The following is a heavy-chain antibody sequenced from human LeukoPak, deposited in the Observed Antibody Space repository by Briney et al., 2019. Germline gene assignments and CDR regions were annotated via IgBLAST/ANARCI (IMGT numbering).Heavy chain of an antibody. Sequence: ASVKVSCKTSGYILSMFWMHWVRQAPGQGLEWMGIINPSCGSTTFAPTFQGRVSMTGDMTTNTVYMEMSGVTSEDTGIYFCARDVSARGAGVVAPGLLPLMNYFGFYMDVWGKGTSVTVSS. D-gene: IGHD6-13*01. CDR1: GYILSMFW. CDR2: INPSCGST. V-gene: IGHV1-46*01. J-gene: IGHJ6*03. CDR3: ARDVSARGAGVVAPGLLPLMNYFGFYMDV.